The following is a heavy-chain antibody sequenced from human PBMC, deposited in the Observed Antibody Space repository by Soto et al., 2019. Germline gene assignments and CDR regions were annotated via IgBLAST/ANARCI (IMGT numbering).Heavy chain of an antibody. J-gene: IGHJ4*02. V-gene: IGHV4-34*01. CDR2: INHSGST. Sequence: SETLSLTCAVYGGSFSGYYWSWIRQPPGKGLEWIGEINHSGSTNYNPSLKSRVTISVDTSKNQFSLKLSSVTAADTAVYYCATSLYDILTGYDRYFDYWGQGTLVTVSS. CDR3: ATSLYDILTGYDRYFDY. CDR1: GGSFSGYY. D-gene: IGHD3-9*01.